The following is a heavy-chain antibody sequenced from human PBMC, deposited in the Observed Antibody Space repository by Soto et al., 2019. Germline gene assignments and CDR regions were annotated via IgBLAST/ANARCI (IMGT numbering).Heavy chain of an antibody. CDR2: ISAYNGNK. CDR1: GYSFTTYG. Sequence: QVQLVQSGGEVKKPGASVKVSCKTSGYSFTTYGISWVRQAPGQGLEWMGWISAYNGNKNYAQKLQDRVTMTTDTSTSTAYMELSSLRSDDKAVYYCAREGPAPYSYHGMDVWGQGSTVTVSS. CDR3: AREGPAPYSYHGMDV. J-gene: IGHJ6*02. V-gene: IGHV1-18*01.